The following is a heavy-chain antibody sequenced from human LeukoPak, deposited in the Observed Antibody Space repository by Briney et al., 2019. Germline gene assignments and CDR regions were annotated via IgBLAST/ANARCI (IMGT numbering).Heavy chain of an antibody. CDR1: GFTFSSYA. CDR2: ISGSGGST. J-gene: IGHJ5*02. V-gene: IGHV3-23*01. Sequence: EGSLRLSCAASGFTFSSYAMSWVRQAPRKGLEWVSAISGSGGSTYYADSVKGRFTISRDNSKNTLYLQMNSLRAEDTAVYYCAKGMGGIGATDWFDPWGQGTLVTVSS. D-gene: IGHD5-12*01. CDR3: AKGMGGIGATDWFDP.